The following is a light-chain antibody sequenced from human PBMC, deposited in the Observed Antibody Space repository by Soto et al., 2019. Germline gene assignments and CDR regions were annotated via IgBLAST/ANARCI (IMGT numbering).Light chain of an antibody. V-gene: IGKV3-20*01. Sequence: EIVLTQSPGSLSLSLGERATLSCRASQSVDSAFFAWYQQKPGQPPRLLMYGASRRATGIPDRFSGSGSGTAVTLTISSLAPEDFPVYYCQQYASSLTFGQGTKVEI. CDR2: GAS. CDR3: QQYASSLT. CDR1: QSVDSAF. J-gene: IGKJ1*01.